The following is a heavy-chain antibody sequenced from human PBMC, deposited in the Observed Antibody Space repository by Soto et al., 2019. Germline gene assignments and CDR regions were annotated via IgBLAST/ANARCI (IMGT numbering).Heavy chain of an antibody. J-gene: IGHJ4*02. CDR3: ARSSIAVAARVSCYFDY. CDR2: IYYSGST. V-gene: IGHV4-39*01. CDR1: GGSISSSSYY. D-gene: IGHD6-19*01. Sequence: QLQLQESGPGLVKPSETLSLTCTVSGGSISSSSYYWGWIRQPPGKGLEWIGSIYYSGSTYSNPSLTSRVTISVDTSKNQSSLKLSSVTAADTAVYYCARSSIAVAARVSCYFDYWGQGTLVTVSS.